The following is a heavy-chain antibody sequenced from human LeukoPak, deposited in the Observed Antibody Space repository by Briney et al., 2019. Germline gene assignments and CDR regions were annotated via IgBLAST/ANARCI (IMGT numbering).Heavy chain of an antibody. CDR3: ARGTRAGPFPFDP. V-gene: IGHV4-4*08. D-gene: IGHD1-7*01. Sequence: PSETLSLTRTVTAGSINRSYWGWIRQPPGKGLEWIGYIFSAGSTNYNPSLKSRVTISVDISKNQFSLKLNSMTAAHTDVYYCARGTRAGPFPFDPWGQGTLITVSS. CDR1: AGSINRSY. CDR2: IFSAGST. J-gene: IGHJ5*02.